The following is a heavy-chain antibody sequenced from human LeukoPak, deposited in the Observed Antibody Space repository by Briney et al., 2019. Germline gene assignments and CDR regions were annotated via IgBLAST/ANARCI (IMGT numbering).Heavy chain of an antibody. V-gene: IGHV4-34*01. CDR2: VNHSGST. CDR3: ASRYYYDSSGYYSSFDY. CDR1: GGSFSGYY. J-gene: IGHJ4*02. D-gene: IGHD3-22*01. Sequence: SETLSLTCAVYGGSFSGYYWSWIRQPPGKGLEWIGEVNHSGSTNYNPSLKSRVTISVDTSKNQFSLKLSSVTAADTAVYYCASRYYYDSSGYYSSFDYWGQGTLVTVSS.